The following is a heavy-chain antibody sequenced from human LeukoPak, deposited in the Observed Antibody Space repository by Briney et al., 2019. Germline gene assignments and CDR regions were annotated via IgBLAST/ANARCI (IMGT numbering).Heavy chain of an antibody. CDR2: IYSGGTT. CDR3: ARGPRGFDP. CDR1: GFTVSSND. V-gene: IGHV3-53*01. Sequence: GGSLRLSCEASGFTVSSNDMSWVRQAPGKGLEWVSVIYSGGTTDYADSVKGRFTISRDNSKNTLYLQMNSLSVEDTAVYYCARGPRGFDPWGQGTLVTASA. J-gene: IGHJ5*02.